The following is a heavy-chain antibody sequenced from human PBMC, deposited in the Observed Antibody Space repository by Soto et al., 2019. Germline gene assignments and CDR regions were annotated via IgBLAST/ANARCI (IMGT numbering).Heavy chain of an antibody. V-gene: IGHV3-21*01. Sequence: EVQLVESGGGLVKPGGSLRLSCAASGFTFSSYSMNWVRQAPGKGLEWVSSISSSSSYIYYADSVKGRFTISRDNAKNSLYLQMNSLRAEDTAVYYCARVGATLFRDYWGQGTLVTVSS. CDR3: ARVGATLFRDY. CDR2: ISSSSSYI. J-gene: IGHJ4*02. D-gene: IGHD1-26*01. CDR1: GFTFSSYS.